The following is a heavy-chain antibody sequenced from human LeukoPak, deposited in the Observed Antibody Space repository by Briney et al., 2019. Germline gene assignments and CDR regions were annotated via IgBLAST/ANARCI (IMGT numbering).Heavy chain of an antibody. V-gene: IGHV1-8*01. Sequence: NXVRQXTGXXXEWMGWMNPNSGNTGYAQKFQGRVTMTRNTSISTAYMELSSLRSEDTAVYYCARGVASSSWYNYYYYYMDVWGKGTTVTVSS. CDR2: MNPNSGNT. CDR3: ARGVASSSWYNYYYYYMDV. J-gene: IGHJ6*03. D-gene: IGHD6-13*01.